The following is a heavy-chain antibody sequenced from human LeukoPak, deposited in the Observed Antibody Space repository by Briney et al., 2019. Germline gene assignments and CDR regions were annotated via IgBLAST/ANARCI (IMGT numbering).Heavy chain of an antibody. CDR1: GATVSSNH. V-gene: IGHV3-66*01. CDR2: IYSGGGT. Sequence: PGGSLRLSCAVSGATVSSNHMSWVRQAPGKGLEWVSAIYSGGGTYYADSVKGRFTLSRDNSKNTLYLQMNSLRAEDTAVYYCAKDHTPTMIVSVIDYWGQGTLVTVSS. J-gene: IGHJ4*02. D-gene: IGHD3-22*01. CDR3: AKDHTPTMIVSVIDY.